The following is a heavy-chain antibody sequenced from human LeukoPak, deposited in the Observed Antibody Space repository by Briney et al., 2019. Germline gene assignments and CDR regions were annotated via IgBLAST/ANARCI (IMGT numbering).Heavy chain of an antibody. CDR3: ARPLACSGGSCYDSMDV. CDR2: INPSGGST. Sequence: ASVKVSCKASGYTFTSYYMHWGRQAPGQGLEWMGIINPSGGSTSYAQKFQGRVTMTRDTSTSTVYMELSSLRSEDTAVYYCARPLACSGGSCYDSMDVWGQGTTVTVSS. V-gene: IGHV1-46*01. J-gene: IGHJ6*02. CDR1: GYTFTSYY. D-gene: IGHD2-15*01.